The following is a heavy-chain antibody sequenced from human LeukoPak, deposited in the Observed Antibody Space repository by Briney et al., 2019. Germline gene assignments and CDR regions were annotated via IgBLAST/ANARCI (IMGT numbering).Heavy chain of an antibody. D-gene: IGHD2-8*01. V-gene: IGHV5-51*01. CDR1: GYTFSSYW. Sequence: GESLKISCKGSGYTFSSYWTGWVRQMPGKGLEWMGIIYPDDSDTRYSPSFQGQVTISADKSISTAYLQWSSLKASDTAMYYCARLAYCSNDVCYSNYYYSMDVWGKGTTVTVSS. CDR2: IYPDDSDT. J-gene: IGHJ6*03. CDR3: ARLAYCSNDVCYSNYYYSMDV.